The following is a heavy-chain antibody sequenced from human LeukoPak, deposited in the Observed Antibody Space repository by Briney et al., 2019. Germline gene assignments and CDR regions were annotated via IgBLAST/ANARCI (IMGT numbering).Heavy chain of an antibody. CDR1: GYTFTSYG. D-gene: IGHD3-3*01. Sequence: ASVKVSCKASGYTFTSYGISWVRQAPGQGLEWMGWISAYNGNTNYAQKFQGRVTMTRDMSTTTVYMELSSLRSEDTAVYYCARGPHRRTYDRDNWFDPWGQGTLVTVSS. CDR3: ARGPHRRTYDRDNWFDP. V-gene: IGHV1-18*01. J-gene: IGHJ5*02. CDR2: ISAYNGNT.